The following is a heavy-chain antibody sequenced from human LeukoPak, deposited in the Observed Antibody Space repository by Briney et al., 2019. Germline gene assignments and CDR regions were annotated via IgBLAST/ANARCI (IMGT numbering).Heavy chain of an antibody. CDR2: IYYSGST. D-gene: IGHD6-19*01. J-gene: IGHJ4*02. CDR1: GGSISSSSYY. CDR3: ARKGRLRAVAGTGVDY. V-gene: IGHV4-39*01. Sequence: PSETLSLTCTVSGGSISSSSYYWGWIRQPPGKGLEWIGSIYYSGSTYYNPSHKSRVTISVDTSKNQFSLKLSSVTAPDTAVYYCARKGRLRAVAGTGVDYWGQGTLVTVSS.